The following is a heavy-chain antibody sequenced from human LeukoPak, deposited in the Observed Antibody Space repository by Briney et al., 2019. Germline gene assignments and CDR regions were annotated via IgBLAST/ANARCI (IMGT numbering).Heavy chain of an antibody. CDR3: ARVLSGNYYFDY. J-gene: IGHJ4*02. V-gene: IGHV4-38-2*02. Sequence: SETLSLTCTVSGYSISSGYYWGWIRQPPGKGLEWTGSIYHSGSTYYNPSLKSRVTISVDTSKNQFSLKLSSVTAADTAVYYCARVLSGNYYFDYWGQGTLVTVSS. CDR2: IYHSGST. CDR1: GYSISSGYY.